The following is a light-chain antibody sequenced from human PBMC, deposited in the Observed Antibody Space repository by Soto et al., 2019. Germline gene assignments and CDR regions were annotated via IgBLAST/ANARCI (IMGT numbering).Light chain of an antibody. CDR1: QSISRW. CDR3: QHYNSYSEA. V-gene: IGKV1-5*01. Sequence: DIQMTQSPSPLSASVGDRVTITCQARQSISRWLAWYQQKPGKAPKLLIYDASILESGVPSRFTGSGSGTECTLTISSLQPDDFATYYCQHYNSYSEALGQGTKVDIK. J-gene: IGKJ1*01. CDR2: DAS.